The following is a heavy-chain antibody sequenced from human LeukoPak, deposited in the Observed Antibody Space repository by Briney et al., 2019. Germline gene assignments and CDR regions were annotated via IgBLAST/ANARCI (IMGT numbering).Heavy chain of an antibody. CDR2: ISYDGSNK. J-gene: IGHJ4*02. Sequence: PGRSLRLSCAASGFTFSSYGMHWVRQAPGKGLEWVAVISYDGSNKYYADSVKGRFTISRDNSKNTLYLQMNRLRAEDTAVYYCAKDVRYSSSWPEYYFDYWGQGTLVTVSS. V-gene: IGHV3-30*18. CDR3: AKDVRYSSSWPEYYFDY. D-gene: IGHD6-13*01. CDR1: GFTFSSYG.